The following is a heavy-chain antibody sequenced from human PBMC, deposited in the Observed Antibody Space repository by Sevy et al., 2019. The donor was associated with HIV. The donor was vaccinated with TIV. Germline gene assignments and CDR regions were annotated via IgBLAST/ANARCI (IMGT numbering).Heavy chain of an antibody. CDR3: AKCGAYFGSGTCYFDY. CDR2: ISASGGST. D-gene: IGHD3-10*01. CDR1: GLTFSSYA. J-gene: IGHJ4*02. Sequence: GGSLRLSCAASGLTFSSYAMSWVRQAPGKGLEWVSAISASGGSTNYVDSVRGRFTISRDNSKNTLYLQMNSLGAEDTAVYYCAKCGAYFGSGTCYFDYWGQRTLVTVSS. V-gene: IGHV3-23*01.